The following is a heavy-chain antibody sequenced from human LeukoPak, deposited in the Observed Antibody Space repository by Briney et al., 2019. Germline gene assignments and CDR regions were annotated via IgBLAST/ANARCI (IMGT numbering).Heavy chain of an antibody. D-gene: IGHD5-24*01. CDR1: GGSISSSSFY. V-gene: IGHV4-39*01. Sequence: SETLSLTCTVSGGSISSSSFYWGWIRQPPGKGLEWIGSIYYSGSTYYNPSLKSRVTISVDTSKNQFSLKLSSVTAAGTAVYYCARGWGDGYNYHYFDYWGQGTLVTVSS. CDR3: ARGWGDGYNYHYFDY. J-gene: IGHJ4*02. CDR2: IYYSGST.